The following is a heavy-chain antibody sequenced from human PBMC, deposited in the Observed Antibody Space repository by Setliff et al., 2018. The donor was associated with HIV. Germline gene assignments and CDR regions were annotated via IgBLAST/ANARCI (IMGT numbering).Heavy chain of an antibody. J-gene: IGHJ4*02. CDR3: AREALSRDGYSYFDY. D-gene: IGHD5-12*01. CDR1: GFSNSA. V-gene: IGHV3-73*01. Sequence: GGSLRLSCAASGFSNSALHWVRQAPGKGLEWVGRIRSKANNYATEYGASVKGRFTIFRDNTRSSLFLHMDSLTAEDTAVYSCAREALSRDGYSYFDYWGQGTLVTVSS. CDR2: IRSKANNYAT.